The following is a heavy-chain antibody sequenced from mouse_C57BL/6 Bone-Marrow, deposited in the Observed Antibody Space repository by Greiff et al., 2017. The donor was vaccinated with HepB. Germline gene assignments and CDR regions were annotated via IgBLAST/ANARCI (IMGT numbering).Heavy chain of an antibody. J-gene: IGHJ1*03. CDR2: ISYSGST. CDR3: ARVYGSSLYWYFDV. CDR1: GYSITSDY. Sequence: VQLKESGPGLAKPSQTLSLTCSVTGYSITSDYWNWIRKFPGNKLEYMGYISYSGSTYYNPSLKSRISITRDTSKNQYYLQLNSVTTEDTATYCCARVYGSSLYWYFDVWGTGTTVTVSS. D-gene: IGHD1-1*01. V-gene: IGHV3-8*01.